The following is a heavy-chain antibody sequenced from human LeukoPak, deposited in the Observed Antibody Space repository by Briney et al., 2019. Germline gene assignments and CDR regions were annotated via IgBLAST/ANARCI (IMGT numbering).Heavy chain of an antibody. J-gene: IGHJ4*02. CDR3: ARGKDHDFWNPFDH. CDR1: GFTLSKYA. D-gene: IGHD3-3*01. Sequence: GGSLRLSCAASGFTLSKYAMSWVRQAPGKGLEWVSGIDGSGGRPPSADSVKGRFTISRDISKNTLYLQMDSPRAEDTAAYYCARGKDHDFWNPFDHWGQGTLVTVSS. CDR2: IDGSGGRP. V-gene: IGHV3-23*01.